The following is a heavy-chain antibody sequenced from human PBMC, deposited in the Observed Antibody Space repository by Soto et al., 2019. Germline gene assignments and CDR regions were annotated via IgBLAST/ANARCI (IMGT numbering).Heavy chain of an antibody. V-gene: IGHV1-69*01. J-gene: IGHJ4*01. CDR3: ARGVVPSTMRVGPGVYHFDY. CDR1: VGTFRSVA. Sequence: SLGGSCKASVGTFRSVAVSWVRQAPGQGLEWVGGIIPLFAATNYAQKFHGRVTITADESTGTASMEVSGLRSPQTAVYYCARGVVPSTMRVGPGVYHFDYWGHGTLVTLTS. D-gene: IGHD2-2*01. CDR2: IIPLFAAT.